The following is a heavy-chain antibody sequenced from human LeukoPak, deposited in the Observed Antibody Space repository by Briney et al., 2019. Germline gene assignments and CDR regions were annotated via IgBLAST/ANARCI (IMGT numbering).Heavy chain of an antibody. CDR2: IYHSGST. CDR1: GGSISSGGYS. V-gene: IGHV4-30-2*01. CDR3: ARGGDTVID. J-gene: IGHJ4*02. Sequence: TLSLTCAVSGGSISSGGYSWSWIRQPPGKGLEWIGYIYHSGSTYYNPSLKSRVTISVDRSKNQFSLKLSSVTAADTAVYYCARGGDTVIDWGQGTLVTVSS. D-gene: IGHD2-21*01.